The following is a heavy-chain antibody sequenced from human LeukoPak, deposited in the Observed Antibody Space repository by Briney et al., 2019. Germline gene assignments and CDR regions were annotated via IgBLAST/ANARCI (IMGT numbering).Heavy chain of an antibody. CDR3: VRDGRPLDY. D-gene: IGHD3/OR15-3a*01. CDR1: GFTFDNYW. CDR2: IKQDGGER. V-gene: IGHV3-7*01. Sequence: GGSLRLSCTASGFTFDNYWMTWVRQPPGRGLEWVANIKQDGGERYYVDSVRGRFTISRDNSKNSLYLQMNSLRAEDTAVYYCVRDGRPLDYWGQGTLVIVS. J-gene: IGHJ4*02.